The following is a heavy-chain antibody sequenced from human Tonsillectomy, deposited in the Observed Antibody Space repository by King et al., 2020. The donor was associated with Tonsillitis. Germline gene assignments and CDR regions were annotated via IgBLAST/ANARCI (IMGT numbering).Heavy chain of an antibody. J-gene: IGHJ4*02. CDR3: ARKSGTESGSRLRPFDL. CDR2: INPNSGGT. V-gene: IGHV1-2*02. D-gene: IGHD1-26*01. Sequence: QLVQSGAEVKKPGASVKVSCRASGYTFTGYYIHWVRQAPGQGLEWMGWINPNSGGTTFAQKFQGRVTMTRDTSISTAYMELNRLTSDDTAHYYCARKSGTESGSRLRPFDLWGQGTLVTVSS. CDR1: GYTFTGYY.